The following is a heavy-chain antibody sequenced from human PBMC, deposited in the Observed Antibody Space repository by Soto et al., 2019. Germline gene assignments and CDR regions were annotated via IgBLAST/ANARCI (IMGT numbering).Heavy chain of an antibody. V-gene: IGHV4-30-2*01. D-gene: IGHD3-10*01. CDR1: GGSISSVGYS. J-gene: IGHJ4*02. CDR2: IYHSGSP. Sequence: QLQLQESGSGLVKPSQTLSLTVAVSGGSISSVGYSWSWIRQPPGQGLEWIGYIYHSGSPYYNPSPKSRVTISVDRSKNQFSLKLSSVTAADTAVYYCARENNVLPGGYFDYWGQGTLVTVSS. CDR3: ARENNVLPGGYFDY.